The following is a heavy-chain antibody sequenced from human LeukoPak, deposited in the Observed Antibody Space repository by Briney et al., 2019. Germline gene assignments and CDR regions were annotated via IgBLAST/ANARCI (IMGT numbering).Heavy chain of an antibody. CDR2: VYYTGST. J-gene: IGHJ6*02. V-gene: IGHV4-59*01. D-gene: IGHD3-10*01. CDR1: GGSFSGYY. CDR3: ARDSRYSYGSGGMDV. Sequence: SETLSLTCAVYGGSFSGYYWTWICQTPRKGLEWIGSVYYTGSTNYNPSLKSRVTISIDTSRSQFSLKLTSVTVADTAVYYCARDSRYSYGSGGMDVWGQGTTVTVSS.